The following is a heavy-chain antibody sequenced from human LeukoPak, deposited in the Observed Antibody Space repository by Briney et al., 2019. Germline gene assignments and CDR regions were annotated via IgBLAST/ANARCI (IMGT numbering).Heavy chain of an antibody. V-gene: IGHV3-30-3*01. Sequence: PGGSLRLSCAASGFTFSSYAMSWVRQAPGKGLEWVAVISYDGSNKYYADSVKGRFTISRDNSKNTLYLQMNSLRAEDTAVYYCARDHRYSSSWTSAYYYYYMDVWGKGTTVTVSS. CDR1: GFTFSSYA. D-gene: IGHD6-13*01. CDR2: ISYDGSNK. J-gene: IGHJ6*03. CDR3: ARDHRYSSSWTSAYYYYYMDV.